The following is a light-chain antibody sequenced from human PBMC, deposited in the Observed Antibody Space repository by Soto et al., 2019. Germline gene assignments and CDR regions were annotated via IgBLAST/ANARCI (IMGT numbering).Light chain of an antibody. CDR3: CSYAGRSTWV. Sequence: QSALTQPASVSGSPGQSITISCTEASSDIGSYNFVSWYQQHPGKAPKLMIYADTKRPSGVSNRFSGAKSGNTASLTISGLQGEDESDYYCCSYAGRSTWVFGGGTKLTVL. V-gene: IGLV2-23*01. CDR1: SSDIGSYNF. J-gene: IGLJ3*02. CDR2: ADT.